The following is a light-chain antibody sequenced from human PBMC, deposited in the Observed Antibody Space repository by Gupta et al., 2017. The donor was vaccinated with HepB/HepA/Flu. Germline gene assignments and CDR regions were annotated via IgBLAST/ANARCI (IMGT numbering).Light chain of an antibody. CDR2: KAS. CDR1: QSASSW. CDR3: QHYDSFPLT. Sequence: IQITQAPSTLSASVGDRVTITCRASQSASSWLDWYQQKAGKAPNLLIYKASSLANGVPSRFSGSGSGTEFTLTISSLQPDDFGTYYCQHYDSFPLTFGGGTKVEIK. V-gene: IGKV1-5*03. J-gene: IGKJ4*01.